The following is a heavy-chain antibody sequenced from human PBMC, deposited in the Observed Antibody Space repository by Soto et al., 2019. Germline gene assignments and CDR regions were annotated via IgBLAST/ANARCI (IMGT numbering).Heavy chain of an antibody. CDR3: FGSVSTGGGLSDY. J-gene: IGHJ4*02. Sequence: GGSLRLSCAASDISLSNAWMNWFRQAPGKGLEWVAHINRKTDGGTTDYTPPVKGRFTISTDDSKNILFLQMNSLKTEDTAIYYCFGSVSTGGGLSDYWGQGILVTVSS. CDR1: DISLSNAW. CDR2: INRKTDGGTT. V-gene: IGHV3-15*07. D-gene: IGHD3-3*01.